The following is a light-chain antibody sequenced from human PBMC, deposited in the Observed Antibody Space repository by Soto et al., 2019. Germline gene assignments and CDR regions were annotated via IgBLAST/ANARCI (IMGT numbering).Light chain of an antibody. CDR3: QQYGSSPHT. Sequence: EIVLTQSPGTLSLSPGERATLSCRASQSVSSSYLAWYQHKPGQAPRLLIYGASSRATGIPDRFSGSGSGKDFTLTISRLEPEDLAVHYCQQYGSSPHTFGQGTKLEIK. CDR1: QSVSSSY. CDR2: GAS. V-gene: IGKV3-20*01. J-gene: IGKJ2*01.